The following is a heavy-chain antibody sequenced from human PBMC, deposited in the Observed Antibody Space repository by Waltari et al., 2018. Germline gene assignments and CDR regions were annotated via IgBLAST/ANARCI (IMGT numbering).Heavy chain of an antibody. CDR2: IYGNTGTT. CDR1: GGSISANSY. V-gene: IGHV4-39*07. CDR3: ARDGLGTPYYFDL. Sequence: QVQLQESGPGLVKPSETLSLTCAVSGGSISANSYWTWIRQPPGKGLEWIGNIYGNTGTTYYNPSLKSRVTISKDTSKNQFFLRLGSGTAADTAVYYWARDGLGTPYYFDLWGQGVLVTVSS. D-gene: IGHD1-1*01. J-gene: IGHJ4*02.